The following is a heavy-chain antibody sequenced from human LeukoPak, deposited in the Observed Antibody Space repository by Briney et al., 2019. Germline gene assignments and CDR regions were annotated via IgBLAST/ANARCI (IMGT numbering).Heavy chain of an antibody. CDR1: GYTFASFG. D-gene: IGHD2-2*03. V-gene: IGHV1-18*01. CDR3: ARDGYRLSGYFYYMDV. J-gene: IGHJ6*03. Sequence: ASVKVSCKASGYTFASFGITWVRQAPGQGLEWMGWINTHNGDTNYAQKLQGRVTMATDTSTSTAYMELRSLRSDDTAVYYCARDGYRLSGYFYYMDVWGKGTTVTVSS. CDR2: INTHNGDT.